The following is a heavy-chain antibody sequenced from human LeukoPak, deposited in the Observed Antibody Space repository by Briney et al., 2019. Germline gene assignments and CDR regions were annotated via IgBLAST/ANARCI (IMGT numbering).Heavy chain of an antibody. CDR1: GGSISSGSYY. V-gene: IGHV4-61*02. CDR3: ARDQAGRYYYYYGMDV. Sequence: PSETLSLTCTVSGGSISSGSYYWSWIRQPAGKGLEWIGRIYTSGSTNYNPSLKSRVTISVDTSKNQFSLKLSSVTAADTAVYYCARDQAGRYYYYYGMDVWGQGTTVTVSS. J-gene: IGHJ6*02. D-gene: IGHD2-15*01. CDR2: IYTSGST.